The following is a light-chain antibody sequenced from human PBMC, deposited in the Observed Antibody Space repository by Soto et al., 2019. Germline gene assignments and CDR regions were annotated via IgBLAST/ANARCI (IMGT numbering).Light chain of an antibody. Sequence: QSALTQPASVSGSPGQSITISCVGTSSDIGDYNYVSWYQQHPGKVPKVIIYDVSNRPSGVSYRFSATKSGNTASLTISGLQAEDEADYYCCSYTSSGTPIFGTGPKSPS. V-gene: IGLV2-14*01. CDR3: CSYTSSGTPI. CDR2: DVS. CDR1: SSDIGDYNY. J-gene: IGLJ1*01.